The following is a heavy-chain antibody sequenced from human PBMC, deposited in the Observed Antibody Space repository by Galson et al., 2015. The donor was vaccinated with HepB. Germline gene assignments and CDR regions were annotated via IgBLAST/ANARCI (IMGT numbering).Heavy chain of an antibody. Sequence: QSGAEVKKPGRSLRISCRFRSPTYWISWVRQMPGKGLEWMGTSDPGDSYTKYSPSFQGQVTISVDKSFNTAYLQWIGLKASDSAMYYCARLLAGPYYFHIWGQGTLVSVSP. CDR3: ARLLAGPYYFHI. CDR1: FRSPTYW. V-gene: IGHV5-10-1*04. J-gene: IGHJ4*02. CDR2: SDPGDSYT. D-gene: IGHD6-13*01.